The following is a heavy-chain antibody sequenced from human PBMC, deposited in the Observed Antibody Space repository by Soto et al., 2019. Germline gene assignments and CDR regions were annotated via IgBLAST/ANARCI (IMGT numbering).Heavy chain of an antibody. V-gene: IGHV4-31*02. CDR3: ARAIFGVVKNKYYYYGMDV. CDR1: GGSISSGGYY. J-gene: IGHJ6*02. Sequence: SETLSLTCTVSGGSISSGGYYWSWIRQHPGKGLEWIGYTYYSGSTYYNPSLKSRVTIAVDTSKNQFSLKLSSVTAADTAVYYCARAIFGVVKNKYYYYGMDVWGQGTTVTVSS. CDR2: TYYSGST. D-gene: IGHD3-3*01.